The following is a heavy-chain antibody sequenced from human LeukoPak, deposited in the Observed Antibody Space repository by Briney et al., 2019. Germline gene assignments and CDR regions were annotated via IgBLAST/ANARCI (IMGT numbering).Heavy chain of an antibody. J-gene: IGHJ4*02. V-gene: IGHV4-34*01. CDR3: ARGRYVTTRGGAAAGFLDY. CDR1: GGSFSGYY. D-gene: IGHD6-13*01. Sequence: SETLSLTCAVCGGSFSGYYWSWIRQPPGKGLEWIGEINHSGSTNYNPSLKSRVTISVDTSQNQFSLRLSSVTAADTAVYYCARGRYVTTRGGAAAGFLDYWGQGTLVTVST. CDR2: INHSGST.